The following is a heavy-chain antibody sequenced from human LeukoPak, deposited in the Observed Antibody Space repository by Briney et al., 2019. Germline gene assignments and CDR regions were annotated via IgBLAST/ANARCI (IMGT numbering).Heavy chain of an antibody. CDR1: GFTVGSNY. CDR2: IYSGGST. Sequence: GGSLRLSCAASGFTVGSNYMNWVRQAPGKGFEWVSSIYSGGSTDYADSVKGRFTISRDSSKNTVYLQMNSLRSDDTAVYFCAVNNYASGTFLVYWGQGTLVTVSS. D-gene: IGHD3-10*01. V-gene: IGHV3-66*02. CDR3: AVNNYASGTFLVY. J-gene: IGHJ4*02.